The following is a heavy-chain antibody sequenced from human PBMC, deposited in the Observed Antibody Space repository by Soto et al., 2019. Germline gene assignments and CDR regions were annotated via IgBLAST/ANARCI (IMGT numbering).Heavy chain of an antibody. Sequence: GGSLRLSCAASGFTFSSYAMHWVRQAPGKGLEWVAVISYDGSNKYYADSVKGRFTISRDNSKNTLYLQMNSLRAEDTAVYYCARAQKMRQWLVDGYYYGMDVWGQGTTVTVSS. D-gene: IGHD6-19*01. CDR2: ISYDGSNK. CDR1: GFTFSSYA. V-gene: IGHV3-30-3*01. J-gene: IGHJ6*02. CDR3: ARAQKMRQWLVDGYYYGMDV.